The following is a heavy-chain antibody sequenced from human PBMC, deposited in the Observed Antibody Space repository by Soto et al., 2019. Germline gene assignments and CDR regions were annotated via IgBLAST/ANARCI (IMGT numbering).Heavy chain of an antibody. CDR3: ARGSWDDVSGHYYMDV. Sequence: PSQTLSLTYDISGDSVSSNSGGWNWIRQTPSRGLEWLGRTYYKSKWYYTYAASVKSRITVSPDTSKNQFSLQLTSVTPEDTAVYYCARGSWDDVSGHYYMDVWDKGTTVTVSS. V-gene: IGHV6-1*01. J-gene: IGHJ6*03. D-gene: IGHD1-1*01. CDR1: GDSVSSNSGG. CDR2: TYYKSKWYY.